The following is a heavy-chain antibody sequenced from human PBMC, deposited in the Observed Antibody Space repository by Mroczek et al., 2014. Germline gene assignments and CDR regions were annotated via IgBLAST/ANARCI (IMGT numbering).Heavy chain of an antibody. D-gene: IGHD3-22*01. V-gene: IGHV3-72*01. CDR1: GFTFSDHY. CDR3: ANGLTAVDAFDI. J-gene: IGHJ3*02. CDR2: IRNKANSYTT. Sequence: VQLVESGGGLVQPGGSLRLSCAASGFTFSDHYMDWVRQAPGKGLEWVGRIRNKANSYTTEYAASVKGRFTISRDDSKNSLYLQMNSLKTEDTAVYYCANGLTAVDAFDIWGQGTMVTVSS.